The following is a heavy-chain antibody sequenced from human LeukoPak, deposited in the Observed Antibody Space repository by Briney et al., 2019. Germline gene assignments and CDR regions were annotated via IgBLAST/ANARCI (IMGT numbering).Heavy chain of an antibody. J-gene: IGHJ3*02. CDR3: ARGLIAARPGNAFDI. CDR1: GGTFSSYA. D-gene: IGHD6-6*01. Sequence: SVKVSCKASGGTFSSYAISWVRQAPGQGLEWMGGIIPIFGTANYAQKFQGRVTITTDESTSTAYMELSSLRSEDTAVYYCARGLIAARPGNAFDIWGQGTMVTVSS. CDR2: IIPIFGTA. V-gene: IGHV1-69*05.